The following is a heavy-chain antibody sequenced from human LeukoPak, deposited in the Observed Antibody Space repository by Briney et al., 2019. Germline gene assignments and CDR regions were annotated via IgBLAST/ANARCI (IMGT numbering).Heavy chain of an antibody. CDR1: GFTFSSYS. J-gene: IGHJ4*02. CDR3: ARDGPYYDFWSGYYSLDY. V-gene: IGHV3-48*01. CDR2: ISSSSSTI. Sequence: GGSLRLSCAASGFTFSSYSMNWVRQAPGKGLEWVSYISSSSSTIYYADSVKGRLTISRDNAKNSLYLQMNGLRAEDTAVYYCARDGPYYDFWSGYYSLDYWGQGTLVTVSS. D-gene: IGHD3-3*01.